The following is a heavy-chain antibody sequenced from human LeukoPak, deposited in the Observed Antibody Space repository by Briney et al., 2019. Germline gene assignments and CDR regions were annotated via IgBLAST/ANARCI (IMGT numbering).Heavy chain of an antibody. CDR2: VDPEDGET. D-gene: IGHD6-25*01. Sequence: ASVKVSCKVSGYTFTDYYMHWVQQAPGKGLEWMGLVDPEDGETIYAQKFQGRVTITADESTSTAYMELSSLRSDDTAVYYCARDGYSSGREEYWGQGTLVTVSS. CDR3: ARDGYSSGREEY. J-gene: IGHJ4*02. V-gene: IGHV1-69-2*01. CDR1: GYTFTDYY.